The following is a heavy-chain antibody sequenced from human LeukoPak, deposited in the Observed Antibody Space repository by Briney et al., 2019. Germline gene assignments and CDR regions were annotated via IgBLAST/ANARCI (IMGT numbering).Heavy chain of an antibody. CDR2: ISRNGNDM. J-gene: IGHJ3*02. CDR1: GITFTSYT. D-gene: IGHD1-26*01. V-gene: IGHV3-21*01. Sequence: GGSLRLSCAASGITFTSYTMNWVRQAPGKGLEFIASISRNGNDMYYADSVRGRFSISRDIARSTLFLQMSSLQVDDTALYFCARDLLGAEDAFDIWGQGAMVIVSS. CDR3: ARDLLGAEDAFDI.